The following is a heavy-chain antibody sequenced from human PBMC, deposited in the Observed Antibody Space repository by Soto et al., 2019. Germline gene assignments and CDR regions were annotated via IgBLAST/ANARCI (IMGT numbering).Heavy chain of an antibody. V-gene: IGHV3-7*03. CDR3: ATDILIRDY. CDR2: INQDESRK. J-gene: IGHJ4*02. Sequence: GGSLRLSCVASGLTFSNYWMTWVRQAPGKGLEWVANINQDESRKNYVDSVKGRFIISSDNAKNSLYLQMNSLTADDTGVYYCATDILIRDYWGQGTRVTVSS. CDR1: GLTFSNYW. D-gene: IGHD2-21*01.